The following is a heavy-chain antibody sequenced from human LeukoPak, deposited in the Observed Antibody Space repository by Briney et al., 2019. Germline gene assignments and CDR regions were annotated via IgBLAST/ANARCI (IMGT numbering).Heavy chain of an antibody. CDR3: ARGGFTYYYDSSGRGGAFDI. D-gene: IGHD3-22*01. CDR2: INHSGST. V-gene: IGHV4-34*01. J-gene: IGHJ3*02. Sequence: SETLSLTCAVYGGSFSGYYWSWIRQPPGKGLEWIEEINHSGSTNYNPSLKSRVTISVDTSKNQFSLKLSSVTAADTAVYYCARGGFTYYYDSSGRGGAFDIWGQGTMVTVSS. CDR1: GGSFSGYY.